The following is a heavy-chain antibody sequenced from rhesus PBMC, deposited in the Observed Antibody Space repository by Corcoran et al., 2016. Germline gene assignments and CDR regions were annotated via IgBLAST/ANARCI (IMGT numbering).Heavy chain of an antibody. CDR3: ARFSGYYPNFDS. CDR1: GGSISGYY. Sequence: QVQLQESGPGLVKPSETLSLTCAVSGGSISGYYWNWIRHSPGEGLEGIGYIGGRCGITSYNPTLNSRGTISTDTSKDQFSLKLASVTAADTAVYYCARFSGYYPNFDSWGQGVLVTVSS. V-gene: IGHV4-165*02. D-gene: IGHD3-28*01. J-gene: IGHJ4*01. CDR2: IGGRCGIT.